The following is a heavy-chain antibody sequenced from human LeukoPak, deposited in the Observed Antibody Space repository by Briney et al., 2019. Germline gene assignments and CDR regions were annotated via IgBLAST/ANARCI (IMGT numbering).Heavy chain of an antibody. CDR1: GGSFSGYY. CDR3: ASGTGAFDY. Sequence: SETLSLTCAVYGGSFSGYYWSWVRQPPGKGLEWIGEINHSGSTNYNPSLKSRVTISVDTSKNQFSLKLSSVTAADTAVYYCASGTGAFDYWGQGTLVTVSS. D-gene: IGHD7-27*01. V-gene: IGHV4-34*01. CDR2: INHSGST. J-gene: IGHJ4*02.